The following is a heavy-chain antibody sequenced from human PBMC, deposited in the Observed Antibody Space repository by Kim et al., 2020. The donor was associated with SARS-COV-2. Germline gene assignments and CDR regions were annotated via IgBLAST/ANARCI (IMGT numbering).Heavy chain of an antibody. CDR2: NT. V-gene: IGHV1-3*01. CDR3: AGPIAVAGKH. J-gene: IGHJ4*02. D-gene: IGHD6-19*01. Sequence: NTKYSQQFQGRVTITGDTSARTEYMELSSLRSEDTAVYYCAGPIAVAGKHWGQGTLVTVSS.